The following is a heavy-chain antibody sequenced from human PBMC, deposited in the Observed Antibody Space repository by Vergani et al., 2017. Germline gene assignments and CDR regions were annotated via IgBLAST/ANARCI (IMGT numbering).Heavy chain of an antibody. CDR3: AKDPATSMGF. D-gene: IGHD5-18*01. V-gene: IGHV3-23*04. CDR1: GFTFSNYA. Sequence: EVQLVESGGGLVQPGGSLRLSCAASGFTFSNYAMSWVRQAPGKGLEWVSSISGSGDSTYYADSVKGRFAISRDNSKNTVYLQMNSLRVEDTAIYYCAKDPATSMGFGGQGILVTVSS. J-gene: IGHJ4*01. CDR2: ISGSGDST.